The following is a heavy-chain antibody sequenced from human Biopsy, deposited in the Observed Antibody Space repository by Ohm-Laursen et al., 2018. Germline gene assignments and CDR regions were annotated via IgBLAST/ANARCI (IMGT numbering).Heavy chain of an antibody. J-gene: IGHJ4*02. Sequence: GTLSLTCTVSGGSISDDYWNWIRQSPGKGLQVIGYISSGGRAKYNPSLKSRLTISLDTSKNQLSLRLSSVTAADSATYYCARERQFRFLEGAFDYWGQGILVTVSS. CDR1: GGSISDDY. CDR3: ARERQFRFLEGAFDY. CDR2: ISSGGRA. D-gene: IGHD3-3*01. V-gene: IGHV4-59*01.